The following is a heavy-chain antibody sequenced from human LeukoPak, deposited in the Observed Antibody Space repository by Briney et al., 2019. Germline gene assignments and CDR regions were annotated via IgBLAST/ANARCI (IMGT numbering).Heavy chain of an antibody. Sequence: SETLSLTCTVSGGSISSSSYYWGWIRQPPGKGLEWIGSIYFRGSTYYNPSLKSRVTISVDTSKNQFSLKLSSVTAADTAVYYCARLGYSSGNWFDPGGEGTLVTVSS. CDR1: GGSISSSSYY. J-gene: IGHJ5*02. D-gene: IGHD6-19*01. CDR2: IYFRGST. V-gene: IGHV4-39*01. CDR3: ARLGYSSGNWFDP.